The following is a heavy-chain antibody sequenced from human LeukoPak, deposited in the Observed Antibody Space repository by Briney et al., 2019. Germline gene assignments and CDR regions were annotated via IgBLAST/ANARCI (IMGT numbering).Heavy chain of an antibody. Sequence: SETLSLTCTVSGGSISSYYWSWIRQPPGKGLEWIGYIYHSGSTYYNPSLKSRVTISVDRSKNQFSLKLSSVTAADTAVYYCARDYCSSTSCYMGGGSGIDYWGQGTLVTVSS. J-gene: IGHJ4*02. CDR2: IYHSGST. CDR1: GGSISSYY. CDR3: ARDYCSSTSCYMGGGSGIDY. V-gene: IGHV4-59*12. D-gene: IGHD2-2*02.